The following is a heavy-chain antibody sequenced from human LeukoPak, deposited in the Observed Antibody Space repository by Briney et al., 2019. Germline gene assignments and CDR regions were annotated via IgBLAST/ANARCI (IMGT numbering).Heavy chain of an antibody. V-gene: IGHV4-4*07. CDR3: VREDSSTYHPFDY. Sequence: SETLSLTCTVSGGSISNYYWNWIRQPAGKGLEWIGRMYTSGNTNENPSLKNRITMSLDMSKNQFSLKLRSVTAADTAVYYCVREDSSTYHPFDYWGQGALVTVSS. J-gene: IGHJ4*02. D-gene: IGHD2/OR15-2a*01. CDR2: MYTSGNT. CDR1: GGSISNYY.